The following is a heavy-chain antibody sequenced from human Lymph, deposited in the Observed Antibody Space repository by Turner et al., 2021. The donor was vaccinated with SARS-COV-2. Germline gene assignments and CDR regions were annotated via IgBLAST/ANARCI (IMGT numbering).Heavy chain of an antibody. J-gene: IGHJ3*02. CDR2: ISSSVSTK. Sequence: QVQLVGSGGGLVKPGGSLRLSCEAPGSPFRADYMSWILQAPGKGLEWVSYISSSVSTKDNTDSVKGRFTISMDNAKNSMYLQMNSLIVEDTAMYYCAKAGAPVQLEIGYPVDDAFDIWGQGTMVTVSS. CDR1: GSPFRADY. V-gene: IGHV3-11*01. D-gene: IGHD1-1*01. CDR3: AKAGAPVQLEIGYPVDDAFDI.